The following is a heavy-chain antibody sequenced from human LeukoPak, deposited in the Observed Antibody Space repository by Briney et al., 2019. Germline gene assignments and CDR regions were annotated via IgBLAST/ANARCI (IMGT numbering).Heavy chain of an antibody. J-gene: IGHJ4*02. D-gene: IGHD3-9*01. CDR2: INHSGST. Sequence: SETLSLTCAVYGGSFSGYYWSWIRQPPGKGLEWIGEINHSGSTNYNPSLKSRVTISVDTSKNQFSLKLSSVTAADTAVYYCARGPRYFDWLYRRTTLDYWGQGTLVTVSS. CDR3: ARGPRYFDWLYRRTTLDY. CDR1: GGSFSGYY. V-gene: IGHV4-34*01.